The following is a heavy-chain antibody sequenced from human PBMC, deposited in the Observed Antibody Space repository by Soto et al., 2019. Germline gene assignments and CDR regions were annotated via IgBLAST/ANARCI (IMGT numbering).Heavy chain of an antibody. Sequence: GASVKVSCKASGYTFTSYGISWVRQAPGQGLEWMGWISAYNGNTNYAQKLQGRVTMTTDTSTSTAYMELSSVTAADTAVYCCARGLIAARPRVWFDPWGQGTLVTVSS. D-gene: IGHD6-6*01. V-gene: IGHV1-18*01. CDR3: ARGLIAARPRVWFDP. J-gene: IGHJ5*02. CDR2: ISAYNGNT. CDR1: GYTFTSYG.